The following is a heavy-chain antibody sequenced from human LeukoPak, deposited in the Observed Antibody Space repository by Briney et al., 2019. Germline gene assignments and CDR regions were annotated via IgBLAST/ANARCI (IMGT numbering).Heavy chain of an antibody. CDR2: IKQDGSEK. J-gene: IGHJ4*02. CDR3: VARDGGYGDY. V-gene: IGHV3-7*03. CDR1: GFTSSSYW. D-gene: IGHD5-24*01. Sequence: PGGSLRLSCAASGFTSSSYWMSWVRQAPGKGLEWVATIKQDGSEKYYVGSVKGRFTISRDNAKNSLYLQMNNLRAEDTAVYYCVARDGGYGDYWGQGTLVTVSS.